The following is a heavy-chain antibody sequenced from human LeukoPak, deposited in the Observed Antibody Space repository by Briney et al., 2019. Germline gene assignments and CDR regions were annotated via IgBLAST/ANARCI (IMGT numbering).Heavy chain of an antibody. D-gene: IGHD1-26*01. CDR2: IIPIFGTA. V-gene: IGHV1-69*05. J-gene: IGHJ4*02. CDR1: GGTFSSYA. CDR3: ARGPGAWELTKLYYFDY. Sequence: ASVKVSCKASGGTFSSYAISWVRQAPGQGLEWMGGIIPIFGTANYAQKFQGRVTIATDESTSTAYMELSSLRSEDTAVYYCARGPGAWELTKLYYFDYWGQGTLSPSPQ.